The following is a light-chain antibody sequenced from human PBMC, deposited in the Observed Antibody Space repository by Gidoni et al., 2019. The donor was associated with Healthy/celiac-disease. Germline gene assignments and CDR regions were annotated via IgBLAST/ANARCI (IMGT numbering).Light chain of an antibody. V-gene: IGLV1-51*01. CDR3: GTWDSSLSAVVV. CDR1: SSNIGNNY. Sequence: QSVFTQPPSVSAAPGQTVTISCSGSSSNIGNNYVSWYQQLPGTAPKLLIYDNNKRPAGIPDRFSGSKSGTSATRGITGLQTGDEADYYCGTWDSSLSAVVVFGGGTKLTVL. CDR2: DNN. J-gene: IGLJ2*01.